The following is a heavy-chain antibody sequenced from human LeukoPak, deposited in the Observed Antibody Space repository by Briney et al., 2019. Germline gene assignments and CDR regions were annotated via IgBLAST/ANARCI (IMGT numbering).Heavy chain of an antibody. V-gene: IGHV3-7*01. D-gene: IGHD3-22*01. Sequence: TGGSLRLSCRASGFSFSNFWMNWVRQAPGKGLEWVANIKQAGSEKYYVDSVKGRFTISRDNAKNSLYLQMNSLRAEDTAVYYCAREGGGFYLATFDIWGQGTKVTVSS. CDR3: AREGGGFYLATFDI. J-gene: IGHJ3*02. CDR2: IKQAGSEK. CDR1: GFSFSNFW.